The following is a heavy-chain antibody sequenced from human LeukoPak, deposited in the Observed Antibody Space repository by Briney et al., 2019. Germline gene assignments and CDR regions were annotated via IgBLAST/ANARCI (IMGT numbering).Heavy chain of an antibody. CDR3: ARAHRPYYYDSSGYYYPPPGY. V-gene: IGHV3-30-3*01. D-gene: IGHD3-22*01. Sequence: GGSLRLSCAGSGFTFSSYWMHWVRQAPGKGLEWVAVISYDGSNKYYADSVKGRFTISRDNSKNTLYLQMNSLRAEDTAVYYCARAHRPYYYDSSGYYYPPPGYWGQGTLVTVSS. CDR2: ISYDGSNK. CDR1: GFTFSSYW. J-gene: IGHJ4*02.